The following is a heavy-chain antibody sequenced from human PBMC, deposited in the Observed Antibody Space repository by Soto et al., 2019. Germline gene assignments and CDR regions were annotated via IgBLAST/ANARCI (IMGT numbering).Heavy chain of an antibody. CDR3: ARASWRYSSRPYLFAI. Sequence: GGSLRVSCAASGFTFSSDSMNWVRQAPGKGLEWVSSISSSSSYIYYADSVKGRFTISRDNAKNSLYLQMNSLRAEDTAVYYCARASWRYSSRPYLFAIWGQGTMVTVSS. CDR1: GFTFSSDS. J-gene: IGHJ3*02. D-gene: IGHD6-19*01. CDR2: ISSSSSYI. V-gene: IGHV3-21*01.